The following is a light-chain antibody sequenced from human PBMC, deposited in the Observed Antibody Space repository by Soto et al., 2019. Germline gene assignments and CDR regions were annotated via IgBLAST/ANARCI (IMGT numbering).Light chain of an antibody. J-gene: IGLJ1*01. CDR1: SSDIGGYNY. CDR3: SSYSSTITRV. V-gene: IGLV2-14*03. CDR2: DVS. Sequence: ALAQPTSVSGSPGKSITISCTGTSSDIGGYNYASWYQQHPGKAPKLIIYDVSNRPSGVSNRFSGSKSGYTASLTISGLQAEDEADYYCSSYSSTITRVFGTGTKVTVL.